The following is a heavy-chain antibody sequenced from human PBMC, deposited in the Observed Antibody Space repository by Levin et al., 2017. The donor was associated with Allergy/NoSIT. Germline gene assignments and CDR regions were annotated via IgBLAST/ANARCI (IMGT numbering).Heavy chain of an antibody. V-gene: IGHV5-10-1*01. Sequence: GESLKISCKGSGYEFPGYWIEWVRQMPGKGLEWMGRIGPSDAQTKYSPSFQGHVTFSADKSISTAYLHFSSLKASDTAMYYCARGGSGGLYFGMDVWGQGTTVTVSS. CDR2: IGPSDAQT. CDR3: ARGGSGGLYFGMDV. D-gene: IGHD3-10*01. CDR1: GYEFPGYW. J-gene: IGHJ6*02.